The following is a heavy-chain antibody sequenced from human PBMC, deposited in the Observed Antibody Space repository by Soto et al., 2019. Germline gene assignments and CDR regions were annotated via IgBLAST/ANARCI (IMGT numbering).Heavy chain of an antibody. CDR3: VRTSLVVAAATREDY. Sequence: EVQLVESGGGLVQPGGSLRLSCAASGFTFSSYWMHWVRQAPGKGLVWVSRINSDGSSTSYADSVKGRFTISRDKAKNTLYLQMSSLRAEDTAVYYCVRTSLVVAAATREDYWGQGTLVTVSS. J-gene: IGHJ4*02. D-gene: IGHD2-15*01. CDR2: INSDGSST. V-gene: IGHV3-74*01. CDR1: GFTFSSYW.